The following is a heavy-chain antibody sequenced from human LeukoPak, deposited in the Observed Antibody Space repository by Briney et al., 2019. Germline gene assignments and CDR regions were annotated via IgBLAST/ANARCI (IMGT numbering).Heavy chain of an antibody. D-gene: IGHD3-9*01. J-gene: IGHJ4*02. CDR3: ASGGLVSRYLDH. V-gene: IGHV4-4*02. CDR2: VFYSGST. Sequence: SETLSITCAVSGGSITSSTWWTWVRQPPGKGLEWIGEVFYSGSTNSNPSLKSRLTMSVDESKHEFSLRLTAVTAADTAVYYCASGGLVSRYLDHWGQGALVNVSP. CDR1: GGSITSSTW.